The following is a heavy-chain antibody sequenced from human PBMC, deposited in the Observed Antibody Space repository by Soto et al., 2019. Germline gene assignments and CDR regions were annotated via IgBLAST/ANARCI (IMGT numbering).Heavy chain of an antibody. Sequence: EVQLLESGGGLVQPGGSLRLSCAASGFTFSSYAMSWVRQAPGKGLEWVSAISGSGDSTYYADSVNGRFTISRDSSKNTLYLQMNSQRAEDTAVYYCAKFYYGSGGYFDYWGQGTLVTVSS. CDR3: AKFYYGSGGYFDY. D-gene: IGHD3-10*01. CDR1: GFTFSSYA. J-gene: IGHJ4*02. V-gene: IGHV3-23*01. CDR2: ISGSGDST.